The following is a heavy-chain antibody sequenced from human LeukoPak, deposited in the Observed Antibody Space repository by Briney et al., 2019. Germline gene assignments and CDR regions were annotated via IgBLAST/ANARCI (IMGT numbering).Heavy chain of an antibody. CDR3: ARGPTISETGYFDY. CDR1: GGSFSRYY. V-gene: IGHV4-34*01. Sequence: SETLSLTCAVYGGSFSRYYWSWIRQSPGKGLEWIAEINHRGDTNYNPSVKSRVTISVDTSKNQFSLKVTSLTAADTAVYFCARGPTISETGYFDYWGQGTLVTVSA. CDR2: INHRGDT. J-gene: IGHJ4*03. D-gene: IGHD1-1*01.